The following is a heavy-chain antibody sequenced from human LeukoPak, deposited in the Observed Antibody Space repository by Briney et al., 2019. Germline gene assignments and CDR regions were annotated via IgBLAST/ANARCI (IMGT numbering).Heavy chain of an antibody. V-gene: IGHV3-7*01. D-gene: IGHD3-3*01. CDR2: IKQDGSEK. CDR3: ARDKDFWSGYLLAD. J-gene: IGHJ4*02. Sequence: QPGGSLRLSCAASGFTFSSYWMSWVRQAPGKGLEWVANIKQDGSEKYYVDSVKGRFAISRDNAKNSLYLQMNSLRAEATAVYYCARDKDFWSGYLLADWGQGTLVTVSS. CDR1: GFTFSSYW.